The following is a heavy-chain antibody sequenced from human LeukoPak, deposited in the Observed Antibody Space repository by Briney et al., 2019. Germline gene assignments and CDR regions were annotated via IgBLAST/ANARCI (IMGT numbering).Heavy chain of an antibody. J-gene: IGHJ4*02. CDR2: IYYSGST. V-gene: IGHV4-59*01. Sequence: SSETLSLTCTVSGGSISSYYWSWIRQPPGKGLEWIGYIYYSGSTNYNPSLKSRVTISVDTSKNQFSLKLSSVTAADTAVYYCARCPPTLRQQLTLWYYFDYWGQGTLVTVSS. CDR3: ARCPPTLRQQLTLWYYFDY. D-gene: IGHD6-13*01. CDR1: GGSISSYY.